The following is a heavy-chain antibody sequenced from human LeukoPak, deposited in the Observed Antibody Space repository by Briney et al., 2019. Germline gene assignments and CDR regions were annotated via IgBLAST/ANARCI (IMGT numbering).Heavy chain of an antibody. Sequence: GGALRLSCAASGFTFSCYRMSWVRQAPGKGLECVANIKQDGSEKYYVDSVKGRFNISRDNAKNSLYLQMNSLRAEDTAVYYCAQGYSGYLWGQGTLVTVSS. D-gene: IGHD1-26*01. CDR2: IKQDGSEK. CDR1: GFTFSCYR. V-gene: IGHV3-7*03. CDR3: AQGYSGYL. J-gene: IGHJ5*02.